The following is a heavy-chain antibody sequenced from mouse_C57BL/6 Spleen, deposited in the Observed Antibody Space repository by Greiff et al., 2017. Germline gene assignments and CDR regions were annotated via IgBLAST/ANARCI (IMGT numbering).Heavy chain of an antibody. CDR3: AISGSTLVFDY. CDR1: GYTFTSYW. V-gene: IGHV1-7*01. J-gene: IGHJ2*01. D-gene: IGHD2-12*01. CDR2: INPSSGYT. Sequence: QVQLQQSGAELAKPGASVKLSCKASGYTFTSYWMHWVKQRPGQGLEWIGYINPSSGYTKYNQKFKDKATLTADKSSSTAYMQLSSLTYEYSSVYYCAISGSTLVFDYCGQGTTLTVSS.